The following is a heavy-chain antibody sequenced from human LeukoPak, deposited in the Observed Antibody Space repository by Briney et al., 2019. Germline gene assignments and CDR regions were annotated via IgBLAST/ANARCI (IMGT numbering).Heavy chain of an antibody. V-gene: IGHV3-23*01. CDR2: MCGSAGCT. Sequence: PGGSLRLSCAASGFTFNIYYMSWVRLAPGKGLQWVASMCGSAGCTFYEDFVRGRFTISRDISKNILYLQMNSRRAEDTAIYYCARDGPNYPESKGHYCNRDVDHWGQGTLVTVSS. CDR3: ARDGPNYPESKGHYCNRDVDH. J-gene: IGHJ5*02. CDR1: GFTFNIYY. D-gene: IGHD2/OR15-2a*01.